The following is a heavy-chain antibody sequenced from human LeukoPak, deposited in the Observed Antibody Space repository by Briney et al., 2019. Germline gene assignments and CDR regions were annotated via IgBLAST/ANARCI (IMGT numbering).Heavy chain of an antibody. CDR3: ARDDHYDFWSGYYIGRGYFDY. CDR1: GFTFSSYA. Sequence: GGSLRLSCAASGFTFSSYAMHWVRQAPGKGLEWVAVISYDVSNKYYADSVKGRFTISRDNSKNTLYLQMNSLRAEDTAVYYCARDDHYDFWSGYYIGRGYFDYWGQGTLVTVSS. V-gene: IGHV3-30-3*01. D-gene: IGHD3-3*01. CDR2: ISYDVSNK. J-gene: IGHJ4*02.